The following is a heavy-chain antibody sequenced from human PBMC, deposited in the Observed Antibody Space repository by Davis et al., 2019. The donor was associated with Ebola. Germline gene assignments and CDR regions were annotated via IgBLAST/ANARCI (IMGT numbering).Heavy chain of an antibody. CDR2: ISSSSSYI. J-gene: IGHJ4*02. CDR3: ARGRWNYAMDY. CDR1: GFTFSSYG. D-gene: IGHD1-7*01. V-gene: IGHV3-21*01. Sequence: GESLKISCAASGFTFSSYGMHWVRQAPGKGLEWVSSISSSSSYIYYADSVKGRFTISRDNAKNSLYLQMNSLRAEDTAVYYCARGRWNYAMDYWGLGTLVIVSS.